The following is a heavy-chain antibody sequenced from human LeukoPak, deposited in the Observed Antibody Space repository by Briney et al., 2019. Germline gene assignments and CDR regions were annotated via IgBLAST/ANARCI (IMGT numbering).Heavy chain of an antibody. CDR3: ARFETVAANPLEY. J-gene: IGHJ4*02. CDR2: ISSSSSYI. V-gene: IGHV3-21*01. D-gene: IGHD6-19*01. Sequence: GGSLRLSCAASGFTFSSYSMNWVRQAPGKGLEWVSSISSSSSYIYYADSVRGRFTVSRDNAKNSLFLQMNRLRAEDTAVYYCARFETVAANPLEYWGQGALVTISS. CDR1: GFTFSSYS.